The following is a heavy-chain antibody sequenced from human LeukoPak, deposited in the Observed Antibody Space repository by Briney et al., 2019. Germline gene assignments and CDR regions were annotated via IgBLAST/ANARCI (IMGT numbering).Heavy chain of an antibody. CDR3: AKDYEGYSGYDFFDY. CDR1: GFTFSSYA. CDR2: ISGSGGST. V-gene: IGHV3-23*01. D-gene: IGHD5-12*01. Sequence: DPGGSLGLSCAASGFTFSSYAMSWVRQAPGKGLEWVSAISGSGGSTYYADSVKGRFTISRDNSKNTLYLQMNSLRAEDTAVYYCAKDYEGYSGYDFFDYWGQGTLVTVSS. J-gene: IGHJ4*02.